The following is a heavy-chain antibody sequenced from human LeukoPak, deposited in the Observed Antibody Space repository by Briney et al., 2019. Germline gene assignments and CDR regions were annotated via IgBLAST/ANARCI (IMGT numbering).Heavy chain of an antibody. CDR2: IKQDGSEK. CDR1: GFTFSSYW. J-gene: IGHJ3*02. V-gene: IGHV3-7*01. D-gene: IGHD6-13*01. CDR3: AREEPGIAAADDAFDI. Sequence: GGSLRLSCAASGFTFSSYWMSWVRQAPGKGLEWVANIKQDGSEKYYVDSVKGRFTISRDNAKNSLYLQMNSLRAEDTAVYYCAREEPGIAAADDAFDIWGQGTMVTVSS.